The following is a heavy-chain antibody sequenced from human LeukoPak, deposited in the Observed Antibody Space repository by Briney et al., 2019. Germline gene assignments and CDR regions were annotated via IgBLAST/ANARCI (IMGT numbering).Heavy chain of an antibody. J-gene: IGHJ4*02. CDR2: IKQDGTEK. D-gene: IGHD4-17*01. Sequence: GGSLRLSCAASGFTFGIYWMSWVRQAPGKGLEWVANIKQDGTEKYYVDSVKGRFTISRDNSKNTLYLQMNSLRAEDTAVYYCARDLYGDYIDYWGQGTLVTVSS. CDR1: GFTFGIYW. V-gene: IGHV3-7*03. CDR3: ARDLYGDYIDY.